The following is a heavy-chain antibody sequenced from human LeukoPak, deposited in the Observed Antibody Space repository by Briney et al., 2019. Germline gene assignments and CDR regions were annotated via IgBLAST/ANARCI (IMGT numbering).Heavy chain of an antibody. Sequence: GGSLRLSCAASGFTFSSYAMSWVRQAPGKGLEWVSAISGSGGSIYYADSVKGRFTISRDTAQNSLYLQMNFLRVDDTAVYYCAKGTVGAKFWGQGTLVIVSS. CDR3: AKGTVGAKF. V-gene: IGHV3-23*01. J-gene: IGHJ4*02. D-gene: IGHD1-26*01. CDR2: ISGSGGSI. CDR1: GFTFSSYA.